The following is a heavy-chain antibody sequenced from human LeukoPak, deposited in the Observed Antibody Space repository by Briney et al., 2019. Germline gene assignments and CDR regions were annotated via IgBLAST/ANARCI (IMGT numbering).Heavy chain of an antibody. D-gene: IGHD3-10*01. Sequence: PGGSLRLSCAASGFTFSSYAMSWVRQAPGKGLEWVSGISGSDGSTNYADSVKGRFTISRENSKNTLYLQMNSLRAEDTAVYYCAREWDRGVISDWGQGTLVTVSS. J-gene: IGHJ4*02. CDR2: ISGSDGST. CDR3: AREWDRGVISD. CDR1: GFTFSSYA. V-gene: IGHV3-23*01.